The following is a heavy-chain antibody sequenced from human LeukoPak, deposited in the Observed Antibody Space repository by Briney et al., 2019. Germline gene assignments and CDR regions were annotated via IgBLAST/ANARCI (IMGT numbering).Heavy chain of an antibody. V-gene: IGHV4-4*07. Sequence: SETLSLTCTVSGGSISSYYWSWIRQPAGKGLEWIGRIYTSGSTNYNPSLKSRVTMSVDTSKNQFSLKLSSVTAADTAVYYCARGSGGYSGYDTSYYYMDVWGKGTTVTVSS. D-gene: IGHD5-12*01. J-gene: IGHJ6*03. CDR3: ARGSGGYSGYDTSYYYMDV. CDR1: GGSISSYY. CDR2: IYTSGST.